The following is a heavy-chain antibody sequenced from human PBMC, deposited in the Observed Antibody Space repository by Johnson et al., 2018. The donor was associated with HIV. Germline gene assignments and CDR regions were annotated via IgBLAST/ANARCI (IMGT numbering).Heavy chain of an antibody. Sequence: QMQLVESGGGVVQPGRSLRLSCAASGFTVSSYTMHWVRQAPGKGLEWVAVISYDGSNKYYADSVKGRFTISRDNAKNSLYLQMNSLIAEDMAVYYCAREGGGHDYGDRDAFDIWGQGTMVTVSS. V-gene: IGHV3-30-3*01. CDR1: GFTVSSYT. D-gene: IGHD4-17*01. J-gene: IGHJ3*02. CDR3: AREGGGHDYGDRDAFDI. CDR2: ISYDGSNK.